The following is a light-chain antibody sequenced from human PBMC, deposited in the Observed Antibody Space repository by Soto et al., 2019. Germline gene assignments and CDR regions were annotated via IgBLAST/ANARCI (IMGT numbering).Light chain of an antibody. V-gene: IGLV2-14*01. J-gene: IGLJ1*01. Sequence: QSALTQPASVSGSPGQSITISCTGTSSDVGGYNYVSLYQQHPCKDPKLIINEVINRLSGVSNRFSCSKSGNTASLTISGIKAEDAAGDYCNSYTVKSTGVFGTGTKVTVL. CDR2: EVI. CDR3: NSYTVKSTGV. CDR1: SSDVGGYNY.